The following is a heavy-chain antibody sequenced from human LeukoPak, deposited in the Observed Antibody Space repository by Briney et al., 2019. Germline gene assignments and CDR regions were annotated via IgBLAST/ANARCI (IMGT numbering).Heavy chain of an antibody. CDR1: GGSFSGYY. Sequence: SETLSLTCAVYGGSFSGYYWSWIRQPPGKGLEWIGEINHSGSTNYNPSLKSRVTISVDTSKNQFSLKLSSVTAADTAVYYRARVQVKLRFLEWSPLGYYYYGMDVWGQGTTVTVSS. D-gene: IGHD3-3*01. J-gene: IGHJ6*02. CDR3: ARVQVKLRFLEWSPLGYYYYGMDV. V-gene: IGHV4-34*01. CDR2: INHSGST.